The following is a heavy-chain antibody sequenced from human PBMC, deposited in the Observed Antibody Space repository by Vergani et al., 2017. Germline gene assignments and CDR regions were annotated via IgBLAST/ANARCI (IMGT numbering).Heavy chain of an antibody. CDR3: AKANPRNSGYDYLYDYHAMDV. CDR2: ISGSGGST. CDR1: GFNFNHYA. V-gene: IGHV3-23*01. D-gene: IGHD5-12*01. Sequence: EVQLLESGGDLVQPGGSLRLSCSASGFNFNHYAMNWVRQAPGKGLEWVSGISGSGGSTYYAGSVKGRFTISRDSSKNTLYLQTNSLSAGDTAVYYCAKANPRNSGYDYLYDYHAMDVWGQGTTVTVSS. J-gene: IGHJ6*02.